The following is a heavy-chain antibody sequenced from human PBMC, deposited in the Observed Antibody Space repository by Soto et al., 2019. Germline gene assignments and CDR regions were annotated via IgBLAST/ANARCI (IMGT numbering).Heavy chain of an antibody. V-gene: IGHV1-18*01. D-gene: IGHD2-15*01. J-gene: IGHJ5*02. CDR2: ISAYNGNT. CDR1: GYTFTSYG. Sequence: ASVKVSCKASGYTFTSYGISWVRQAPGQGLEWMGWISAYNGNTNYAQKLQGRVTMTTDTSTSTAYMELRSLRSDDTAVYYCAREGCSGGSCYTFLHQTSNWFDPWGQGTLVTVSS. CDR3: AREGCSGGSCYTFLHQTSNWFDP.